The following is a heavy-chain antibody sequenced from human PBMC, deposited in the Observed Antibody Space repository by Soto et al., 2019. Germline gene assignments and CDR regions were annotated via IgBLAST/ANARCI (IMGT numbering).Heavy chain of an antibody. CDR1: GFTFSSYA. D-gene: IGHD6-13*01. CDR3: AKVFLRSRWYGDY. V-gene: IGHV3-23*01. Sequence: PGGSLRLSCAASGFTFSSYAMSWVRQAPGKGLEWVSAISCSGGSTYYADSVKGRFTISRDNSKNTPYLQINSLRAEDTAVYYCAKVFLRSRWYGDYWGQGTLVTVSS. CDR2: ISCSGGST. J-gene: IGHJ4*02.